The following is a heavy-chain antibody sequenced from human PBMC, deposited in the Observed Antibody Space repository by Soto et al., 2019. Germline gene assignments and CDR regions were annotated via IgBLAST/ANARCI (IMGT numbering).Heavy chain of an antibody. CDR3: ARHSLALRKNNWFDP. Sequence: ASETLSLTCTVSGDSIISSDFYWGWVRRPPGKGLEWIGSIFYLGSSYYNPSLKSRVTMSVDTSKNQFSLRLRSVTAADTALYFCARHSLALRKNNWFDPWGQGIMVTVSS. CDR2: IFYLGSS. CDR1: GDSIISSDFY. V-gene: IGHV4-39*01. D-gene: IGHD3-3*02. J-gene: IGHJ5*02.